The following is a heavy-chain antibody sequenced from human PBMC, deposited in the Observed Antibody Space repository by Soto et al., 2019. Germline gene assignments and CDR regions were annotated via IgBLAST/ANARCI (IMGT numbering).Heavy chain of an antibody. CDR1: GGTFSSYA. CDR3: ARLNYYDSSGYGTAPPDAFDI. Sequence: QVQLVQSGAEVKKPGSSVKVSCKASGGTFSSYAISWVRQAPGQGLEWMGGIIPIFGTANYAQRFQGRVTITADESTSTAYMELSSLRSEDTAVYYCARLNYYDSSGYGTAPPDAFDIWGQGTMVTVSS. J-gene: IGHJ3*02. V-gene: IGHV1-69*12. CDR2: IIPIFGTA. D-gene: IGHD3-22*01.